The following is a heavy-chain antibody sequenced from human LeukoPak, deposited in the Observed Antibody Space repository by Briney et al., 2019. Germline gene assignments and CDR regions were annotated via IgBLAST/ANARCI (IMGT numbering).Heavy chain of an antibody. CDR2: ISAYNGNT. V-gene: IGHV1-18*01. CDR3: ARVGDIVVVPAASPAQLDY. Sequence: GASVKVSCKASGYTFTSYAMHWVRQAPGQRLEWMGWISAYNGNTNYAQKLQGRVTMTTDTSTSTAYMELRSLRSDDTAVYYCARVGDIVVVPAASPAQLDYWGQGTLVTVSS. D-gene: IGHD2-2*01. CDR1: GYTFTSYA. J-gene: IGHJ4*02.